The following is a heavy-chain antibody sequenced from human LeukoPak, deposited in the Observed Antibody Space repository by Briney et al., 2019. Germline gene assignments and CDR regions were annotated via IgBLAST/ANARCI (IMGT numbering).Heavy chain of an antibody. D-gene: IGHD3-3*01. CDR2: IYYSGST. J-gene: IGHJ4*02. V-gene: IGHV4-59*12. CDR3: ARGAAYYDFWSGYYTYFDY. CDR1: GGSISSYY. Sequence: SETLSLTCTVSGGSISSYYWSWIRRPPGKGLEWIGYIYYSGSTNYNPSLKSRVTISVDTSKNRFSLKLSSVTAADTAVYYCARGAAYYDFWSGYYTYFDYWGQGTLVTVSS.